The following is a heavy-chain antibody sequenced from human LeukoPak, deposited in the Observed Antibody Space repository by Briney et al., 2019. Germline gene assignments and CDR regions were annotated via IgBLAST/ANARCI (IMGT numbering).Heavy chain of an antibody. D-gene: IGHD3-3*01. CDR1: GFTFRSYW. CDR3: ARDRDTYYDF. Sequence: GGSLRLSCAASGFTFRSYWMPWVRQAPGKGLVWVSRINSDWSSTSYADSVKGRFTISRDNAKDTLYLQMNSLRAEDTAVYYCARDRDTYYDFWGQGTLVTVSS. CDR2: INSDWSST. J-gene: IGHJ4*02. V-gene: IGHV3-74*01.